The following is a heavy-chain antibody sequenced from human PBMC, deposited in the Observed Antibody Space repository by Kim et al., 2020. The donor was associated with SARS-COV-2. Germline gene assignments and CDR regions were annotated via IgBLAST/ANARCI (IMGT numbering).Heavy chain of an antibody. CDR3: ARAGRSIGL. D-gene: IGHD3-16*01. Sequence: GSTYNADSWQTPLTISRDNSKNTLYLQMNSLRAEDTAVYYCARAGRSIGLWGQGTLVTVSS. V-gene: IGHV3-53*01. J-gene: IGHJ4*02. CDR2: GST.